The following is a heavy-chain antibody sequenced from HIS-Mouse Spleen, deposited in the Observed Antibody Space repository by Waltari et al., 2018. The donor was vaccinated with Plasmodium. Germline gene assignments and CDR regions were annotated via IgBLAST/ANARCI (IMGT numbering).Heavy chain of an antibody. D-gene: IGHD3-10*01. CDR1: VGSFSGYD. V-gene: IGHV4-34*01. Sequence: QVQLQQWGAGLLKPSETRSPTCAVHVGSFSGYDWSGIRQPPGKGREWIGEINHSGSTNYNPSLKSRVTISVDTSKNQFSLKLSSVTAADTAVYYCASSGSGSYYYWGQGTLVTVSS. CDR2: INHSGST. CDR3: ASSGSGSYYY. J-gene: IGHJ4*02.